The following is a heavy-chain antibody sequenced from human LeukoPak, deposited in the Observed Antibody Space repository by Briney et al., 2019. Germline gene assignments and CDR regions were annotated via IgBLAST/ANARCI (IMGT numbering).Heavy chain of an antibody. D-gene: IGHD3-9*01. CDR3: AKWGDYDILTGYYVSDF. J-gene: IGHJ4*02. V-gene: IGHV3-23*01. Sequence: SIYCEASGFILRNYAMRWVRQDPGKGLEWVSAITGSGDTTYYADSVKGRFTISRDNSKNTLYVEMNTLRAEDTAVYYCAKWGDYDILTGYYVSDFWGQGTLVTVSS. CDR2: ITGSGDTT. CDR1: GFILRNYA.